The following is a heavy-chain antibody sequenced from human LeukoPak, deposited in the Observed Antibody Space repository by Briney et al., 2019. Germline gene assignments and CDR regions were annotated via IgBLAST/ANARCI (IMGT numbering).Heavy chain of an antibody. CDR2: IGSSENII. J-gene: IGHJ4*02. V-gene: IGHV3-11*01. CDR3: AREAVAGAFDS. D-gene: IGHD6-19*01. CDR1: GFTVNDYY. Sequence: GGSLRLSCAASGFTVNDYYMRWLRQAPGKGLEWVSDIGSSENIISYANSVKGRFAISRDIAKNTLYLQMNSLRAEDTAVYYCAREAVAGAFDSWGQGTLVTVSS.